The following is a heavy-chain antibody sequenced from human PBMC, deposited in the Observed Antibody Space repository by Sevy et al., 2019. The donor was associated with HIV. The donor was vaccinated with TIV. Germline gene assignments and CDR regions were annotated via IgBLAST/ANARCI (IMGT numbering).Heavy chain of an antibody. CDR1: GFTFSSYW. D-gene: IGHD3-10*01. J-gene: IGHJ6*02. V-gene: IGHV3-7*03. CDR3: ARRGWGEGYYYYGMDV. Sequence: GGSLRLSCAASGFTFSSYWMSWVRQAPGKGLEWVANIKQDGSEKYYVDSVKGRFTISRDNAKNSLYLQMNSLRAEDTAVYYCARRGWGEGYYYYGMDVWGQRTTVTDSS. CDR2: IKQDGSEK.